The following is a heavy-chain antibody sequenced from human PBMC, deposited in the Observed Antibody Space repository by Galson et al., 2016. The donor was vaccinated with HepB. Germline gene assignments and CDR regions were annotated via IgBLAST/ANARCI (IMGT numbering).Heavy chain of an antibody. CDR3: ARDEGFYNGMDV. CDR1: SDPVTSGTYY. Sequence: SETLSLTCTVSSDPVTSGTYYWSWVRQSPGKGLDWIGYIHDSGNTNYNPSIRSRVTISRDTSKNQFFLALTSVTAADTAVYYCARDEGFYNGMDVWGQGTTGTVAS. J-gene: IGHJ6*02. D-gene: IGHD2-2*02. CDR2: IHDSGNT. V-gene: IGHV4-61*01.